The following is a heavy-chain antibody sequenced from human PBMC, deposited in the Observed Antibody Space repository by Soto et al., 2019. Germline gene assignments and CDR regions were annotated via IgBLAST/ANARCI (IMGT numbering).Heavy chain of an antibody. CDR3: ARGGYSSGWYYFDY. CDR1: GFTFSSYD. CDR2: IGTVGDS. Sequence: EVQLVESGGGLVQPGGFLRLSCAASGFTFSSYDMHWVRQGTGKGLEWVSGIGTVGDSYYPGSVKGRFTISRENAKNSLCLEMNNVRAGDTAVYYCARGGYSSGWYYFDYWGQGILVTVSS. D-gene: IGHD6-19*01. V-gene: IGHV3-13*01. J-gene: IGHJ4*02.